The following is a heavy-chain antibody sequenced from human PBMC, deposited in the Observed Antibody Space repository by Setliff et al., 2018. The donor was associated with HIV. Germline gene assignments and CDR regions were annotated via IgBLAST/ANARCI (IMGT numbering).Heavy chain of an antibody. CDR1: GFSFSDYG. Sequence: GGSLRLSCAASGFSFSDYGMHWVRQAPGKGLEWVAFIWYDGNNIKYADSVKGRFTISRDNAKNTLYLQMNSLRGEDTAVYYCARHSDWYGNDAFDIWGQGTRVTVSS. CDR2: IWYDGNNI. V-gene: IGHV3-33*08. J-gene: IGHJ3*02. CDR3: ARHSDWYGNDAFDI. D-gene: IGHD6-19*01.